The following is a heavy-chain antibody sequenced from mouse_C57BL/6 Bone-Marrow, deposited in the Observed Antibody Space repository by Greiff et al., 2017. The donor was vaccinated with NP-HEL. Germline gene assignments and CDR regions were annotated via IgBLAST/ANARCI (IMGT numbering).Heavy chain of an antibody. J-gene: IGHJ3*01. V-gene: IGHV1-80*01. CDR1: GYEFSNYW. CDR3: GRGAY. Sequence: QVQLQQSGAELVKSGASVKLSCTASGYEFSNYWMNWVKQRPGQGLEWIGQIYPGDGDTNYTGKFKDKATMTADQSSSTAYLQLSRVTSEDSSVYFCGRGAYWGQGTLVTVSA. CDR2: IYPGDGDT.